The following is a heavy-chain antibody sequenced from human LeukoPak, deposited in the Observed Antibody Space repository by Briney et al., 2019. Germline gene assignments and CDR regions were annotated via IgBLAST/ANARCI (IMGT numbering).Heavy chain of an antibody. D-gene: IGHD4-23*01. J-gene: IGHJ2*01. CDR3: ARDSSGYGGSYYFDL. Sequence: SENLSLTCTVSGGSISTYCWSWIRQPPGKGLEWIGYIYYSGTTKYNPSLKSRVTISVDTSKNQLSLKLSSVTAADTALYYCARDSSGYGGSYYFDLWGRGTLVSVSS. V-gene: IGHV4-59*01. CDR1: GGSISTYC. CDR2: IYYSGTT.